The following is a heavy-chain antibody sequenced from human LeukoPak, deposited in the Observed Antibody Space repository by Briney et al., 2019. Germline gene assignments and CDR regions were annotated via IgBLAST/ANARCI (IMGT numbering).Heavy chain of an antibody. J-gene: IGHJ4*02. CDR2: INHSGST. CDR1: GGSFSGYY. Sequence: SETLSLTCAVYGGSFSGYYWSWIRQPPGKGLEWIGEINHSGSTNYNPSLKSRVTISVDTSKNQFSLKLSSVTAADTAVYYCARHSPNYYDSKFYYFDYWGQGTLVTVSS. D-gene: IGHD3-22*01. CDR3: ARHSPNYYDSKFYYFDY. V-gene: IGHV4-34*01.